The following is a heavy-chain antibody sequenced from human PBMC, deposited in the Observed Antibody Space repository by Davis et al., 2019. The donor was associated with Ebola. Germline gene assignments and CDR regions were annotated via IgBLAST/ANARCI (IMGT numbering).Heavy chain of an antibody. D-gene: IGHD3-9*01. CDR1: GYSFTSYW. J-gene: IGHJ4*02. Sequence: GEPLKISCKGSGYSFTSYWIGRVRQMPGKGLEWMGIIYPGDSDARYSPSFQGQVTISADKSISTAYLQWSSLKASDTAMYYCARRLAMTGYAFDYWGQGTLVTVSS. CDR2: IYPGDSDA. CDR3: ARRLAMTGYAFDY. V-gene: IGHV5-51*01.